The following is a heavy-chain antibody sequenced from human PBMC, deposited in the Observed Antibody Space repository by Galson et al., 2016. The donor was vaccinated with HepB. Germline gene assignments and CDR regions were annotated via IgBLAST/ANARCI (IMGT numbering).Heavy chain of an antibody. V-gene: IGHV1-69*13. CDR1: GGTFSRYA. D-gene: IGHD3-9*01. J-gene: IGHJ4*02. CDR3: AGVFRYFDWLLSGGHFDS. Sequence: SVKVSCKASGGTFSRYAINWVRQAPGQGLEWMGGIVPILGTTNYAQKFQGRVTITADESRTLVYMDLSSLRSEDTAVYYCAGVFRYFDWLLSGGHFDSWGQGTQVTVSS. CDR2: IVPILGTT.